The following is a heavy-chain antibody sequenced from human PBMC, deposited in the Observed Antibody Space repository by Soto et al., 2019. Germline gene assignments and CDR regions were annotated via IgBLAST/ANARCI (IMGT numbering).Heavy chain of an antibody. CDR1: GFTFSSYS. Sequence: GGSLRLSCAASGFTFSSYSMNWVRQAPGKGLEWVSSISSSSYIYYADSVKGRFTISRDNAKNSLYLQMNSLRAEDTAVYYCARVDTAMVTFYDYYGMDVWGQGTTVTVSS. CDR3: ARVDTAMVTFYDYYGMDV. D-gene: IGHD5-18*01. J-gene: IGHJ6*02. CDR2: ISSSSYI. V-gene: IGHV3-21*01.